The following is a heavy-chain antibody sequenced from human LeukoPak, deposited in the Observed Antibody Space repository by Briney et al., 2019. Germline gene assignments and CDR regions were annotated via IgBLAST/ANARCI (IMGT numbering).Heavy chain of an antibody. CDR2: IYYSGST. Sequence: SETLSLTCTVSGGSISSSSYYWGWIRQPPGKGLEWIGSIYYSGSTYYNPSLKSRVTISVDTSKNQFSLKLSSVTAADTAVYYCARQPDYGDLYWYFDLWGRGTLLTVSS. V-gene: IGHV4-39*01. CDR1: GGSISSSSYY. CDR3: ARQPDYGDLYWYFDL. J-gene: IGHJ2*01. D-gene: IGHD4-17*01.